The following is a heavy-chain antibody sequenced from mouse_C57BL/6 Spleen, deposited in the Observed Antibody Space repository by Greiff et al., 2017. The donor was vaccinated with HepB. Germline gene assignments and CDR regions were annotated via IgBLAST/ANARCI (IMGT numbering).Heavy chain of an antibody. CDR2: INPSTGGT. Sequence: EVKLVESGPELVKPGASVKISCKASGYSFTGYYMNWVKQSPEKSLEWIGEINPSTGGTTYNQKFKAKATLTVDKSSSTAYMQLKSLTSEDSAVYYCARKLRSYYFDYWGQGTTLTVSS. CDR3: ARKLRSYYFDY. CDR1: GYSFTGYY. V-gene: IGHV1-42*01. J-gene: IGHJ2*01.